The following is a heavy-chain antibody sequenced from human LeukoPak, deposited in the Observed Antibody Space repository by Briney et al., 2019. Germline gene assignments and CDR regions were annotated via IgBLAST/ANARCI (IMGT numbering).Heavy chain of an antibody. J-gene: IGHJ4*02. CDR2: ISCYNGDA. Sequence: GASVKVSCKGSGYTFNHRGISWVRQAPGQGLKWMGWISCYNGDAHYAQKFQGRVTMTTDTSTATAYMEMRSLGSDDTAIYYCARDPSNTSGFYAYFDFWGQGTLVTVSS. D-gene: IGHD6-19*01. V-gene: IGHV1-18*01. CDR3: ARDPSNTSGFYAYFDF. CDR1: GYTFNHRG.